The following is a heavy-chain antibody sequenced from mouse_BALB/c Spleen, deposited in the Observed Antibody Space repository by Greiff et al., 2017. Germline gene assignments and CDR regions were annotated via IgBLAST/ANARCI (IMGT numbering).Heavy chain of an antibody. CDR1: GFTFSSYT. D-gene: IGHD2-1*01. V-gene: IGHV5-6-4*01. J-gene: IGHJ4*01. Sequence: EVQGVESGGGLVKPGGSLKLSCAASGFTFSSYTMSWVRQTPEKRLEWVATISSGGSYTYYPDSVKGRFTISRDNAKNTLYLQMSSLKSEDTAMYYCTIYYLYAMDYWGQGTSVTVSS. CDR3: TIYYLYAMDY. CDR2: ISSGGSYT.